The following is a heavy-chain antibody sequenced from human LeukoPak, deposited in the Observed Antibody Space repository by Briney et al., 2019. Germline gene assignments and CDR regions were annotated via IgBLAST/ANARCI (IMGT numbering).Heavy chain of an antibody. V-gene: IGHV3-30-3*01. J-gene: IGHJ4*02. Sequence: GGSLRLSCAASGFTFSSYAMHWVRQAPGKGLEWVAVISYDGSNKYYADSVKGRFTISRDNCKNTLYLQMNSQRAEDTAVYYCARASTMVIGYWGQGTLVTVSS. CDR1: GFTFSSYA. CDR2: ISYDGSNK. D-gene: IGHD3-10*01. CDR3: ARASTMVIGY.